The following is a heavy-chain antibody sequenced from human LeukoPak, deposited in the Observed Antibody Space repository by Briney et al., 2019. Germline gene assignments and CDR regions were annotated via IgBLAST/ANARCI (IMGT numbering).Heavy chain of an antibody. Sequence: GGSLRLSCAASGFTFSSYAMSWVRQAPGKGLEWVSAISGSGGSTYYADSVKGRFTTSRDNSKNTLYLQMNSLRAEDTAVYYCATFPGIAKNWFDPWGQGTLVTVSS. CDR3: ATFPGIAKNWFDP. J-gene: IGHJ5*02. V-gene: IGHV3-23*01. D-gene: IGHD6-13*01. CDR1: GFTFSSYA. CDR2: ISGSGGST.